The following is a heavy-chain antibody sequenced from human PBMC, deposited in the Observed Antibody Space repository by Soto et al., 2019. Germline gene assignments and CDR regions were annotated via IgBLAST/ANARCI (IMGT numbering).Heavy chain of an antibody. CDR2: IYYSGST. CDR1: GGSISSYY. J-gene: IGHJ6*02. D-gene: IGHD6-13*01. V-gene: IGHV4-59*01. Sequence: PSETLSLTCTVSGGSISSYYWSWIRQPPGKGLEWIGYIYYSGSTNYNPSLKSRVTISVDTSKNQFSLKLSSVTAADTAVYYRASLTVGAAAGYYYYGMDVWGQGTTVTVSS. CDR3: ASLTVGAAAGYYYYGMDV.